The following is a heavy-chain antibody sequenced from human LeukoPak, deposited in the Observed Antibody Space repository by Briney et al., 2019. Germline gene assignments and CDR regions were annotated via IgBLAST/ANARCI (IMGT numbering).Heavy chain of an antibody. V-gene: IGHV1-69*13. CDR3: ARDSSEFRSLLFH. Sequence: SVKVSCKASGGTFRRHSIGWVRQSPGQGLEWMGGITPMFGTSNYAQKFQGRVTITADESTSTAYMELSSLRSEDTAVYYCARDSSEFRSLLFHWGQGTLVTVSS. J-gene: IGHJ1*01. CDR1: GGTFRRHS. D-gene: IGHD1-14*01. CDR2: ITPMFGTS.